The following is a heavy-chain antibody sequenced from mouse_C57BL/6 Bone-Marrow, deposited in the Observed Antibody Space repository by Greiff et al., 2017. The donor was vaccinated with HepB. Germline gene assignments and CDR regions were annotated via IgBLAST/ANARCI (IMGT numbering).Heavy chain of an antibody. Sequence: VQLQQSGAELVRPGASVTLSCKASGYTFTDYEMHWVKQTPVHGLEWIGAIDPETGGTAYNQKFKGKAILTADKSSSTAYMELRSLTSEDSAVYYCTVPIYYDYGGAMDYWGQGTSVTVSS. CDR2: IDPETGGT. CDR3: TVPIYYDYGGAMDY. D-gene: IGHD2-4*01. J-gene: IGHJ4*01. V-gene: IGHV1-15*01. CDR1: GYTFTDYE.